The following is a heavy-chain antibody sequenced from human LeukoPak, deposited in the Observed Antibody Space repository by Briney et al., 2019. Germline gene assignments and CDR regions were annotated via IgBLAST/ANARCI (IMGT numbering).Heavy chain of an antibody. V-gene: IGHV4-31*02. CDR1: GFTFSAYA. CDR3: AGGIAARSRFDY. CDR2: IYYSGST. J-gene: IGHJ4*02. D-gene: IGHD6-6*01. Sequence: KPGGSLRLSCEASGFTFSAYAMTWVRQHPGKGLEWIGYIYYSGSTYYNPSLKSRVTISVDTSKNQFSLKLSSVTAADTAVYYCAGGIAARSRFDYWGQGTLVTVSS.